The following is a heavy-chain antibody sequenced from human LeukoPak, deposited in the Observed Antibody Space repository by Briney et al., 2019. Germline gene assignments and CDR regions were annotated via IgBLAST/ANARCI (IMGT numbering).Heavy chain of an antibody. V-gene: IGHV3-30-3*01. CDR1: GFTFSIYA. CDR3: ARDRGGSGFYYFDY. D-gene: IGHD2-15*01. Sequence: GGSLRLSCAASGFTFSIYAMRWVRQAPGKGLEWVAGISYNGSNEFYSDSVKGRFTITRDNSKNTVFLQMDSLRAEDTGVYHCARDRGGSGFYYFDYWGQGTLVTVSS. J-gene: IGHJ4*02. CDR2: ISYNGSNE.